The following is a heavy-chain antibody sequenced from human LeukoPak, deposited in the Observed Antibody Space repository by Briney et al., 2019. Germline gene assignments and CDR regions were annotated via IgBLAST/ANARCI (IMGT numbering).Heavy chain of an antibody. V-gene: IGHV1-46*01. Sequence: ASVKVSCTASGYTFTGYYMHWVRQAPGQGLEWMGLINPSGGSTSYAQKFQGRVTMTRDMSTSTVYMELSSLRSEDTAVYYCARVQYSSSSSAWFDPWGQGTLVTVSS. CDR3: ARVQYSSSSSAWFDP. D-gene: IGHD6-6*01. CDR1: GYTFTGYY. CDR2: INPSGGST. J-gene: IGHJ5*02.